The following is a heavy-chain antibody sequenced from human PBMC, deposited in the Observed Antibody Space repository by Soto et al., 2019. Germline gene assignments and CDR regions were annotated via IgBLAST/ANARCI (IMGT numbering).Heavy chain of an antibody. V-gene: IGHV3-30*18. CDR1: GLTFSSYG. J-gene: IGHJ6*02. D-gene: IGHD6-13*01. CDR3: AKDRQGYSSTSPSALRYYYYGMDV. CDR2: ISYDGSNK. Sequence: LRLSCAASGLTFSSYGMHWVRQAPGKGLEWVAVISYDGSNKYYADSVKGRFTISRDNSKNTLYLQMNSLRAEDTAVYYCAKDRQGYSSTSPSALRYYYYGMDVWGQGTTVTVSS.